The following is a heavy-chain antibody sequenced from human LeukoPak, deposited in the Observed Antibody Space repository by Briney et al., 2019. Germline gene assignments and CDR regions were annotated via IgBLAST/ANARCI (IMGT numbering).Heavy chain of an antibody. D-gene: IGHD6-13*01. CDR1: GFTFSGYS. J-gene: IGHJ4*02. Sequence: GGSLRLSCAASGFTFSGYSMNWVRQAPGKGLEWVSYIISSSSSIYYADSVKGRFTISRDNAKNSLYLQMNSLRAEDTAVYYCARHRYTRRYFDYWGQGTLVTVSS. CDR3: ARHRYTRRYFDY. CDR2: IISSSSSI. V-gene: IGHV3-48*01.